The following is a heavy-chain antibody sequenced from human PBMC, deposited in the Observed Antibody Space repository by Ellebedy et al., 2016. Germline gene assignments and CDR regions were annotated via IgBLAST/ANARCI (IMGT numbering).Heavy chain of an antibody. CDR1: GGSISSYY. D-gene: IGHD2-2*01. Sequence: SETLSLTCTVSGGSISSYYWSWIRQPPGKGLEWIGEINHSGSTNYNPSLKSRVTISVDTSKNQFSLKLSSVTAADTAVYYCARDVPGRSRYFDLWGRGTLVTVSS. V-gene: IGHV4-34*01. CDR3: ARDVPGRSRYFDL. J-gene: IGHJ2*01. CDR2: INHSGST.